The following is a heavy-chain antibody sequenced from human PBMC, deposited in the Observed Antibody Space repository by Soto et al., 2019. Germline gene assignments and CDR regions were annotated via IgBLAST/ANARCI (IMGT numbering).Heavy chain of an antibody. CDR2: IHYSGST. CDR1: GGSISSSY. CDR3: ARHSYYSNPLRFDP. J-gene: IGHJ5*02. D-gene: IGHD4-4*01. V-gene: IGHV4-59*08. Sequence: SETLSLTCTVSGGSISSSYWSWIRQPPGKGPEWIGNIHYSGSTNYNPSLKSRVTISVDTSKNQFSLRLSSVTAAETAVYYCARHSYYSNPLRFDPWGQGTLVTVSS.